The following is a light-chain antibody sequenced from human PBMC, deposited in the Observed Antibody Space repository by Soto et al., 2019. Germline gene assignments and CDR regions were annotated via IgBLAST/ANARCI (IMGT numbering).Light chain of an antibody. CDR2: AAS. CDR1: QSIRSY. CDR3: QQSYTTVRT. Sequence: DIQMTQSPSSLSASLGDRVTITCRANQSIRSYVNWYQHKPGKAPNLLLYAASTLQSGVPSRFSGSGSGTDFTLIISSLQPEDFATYYCQQSYTTVRTFGQGTKVEIK. J-gene: IGKJ1*01. V-gene: IGKV1-39*01.